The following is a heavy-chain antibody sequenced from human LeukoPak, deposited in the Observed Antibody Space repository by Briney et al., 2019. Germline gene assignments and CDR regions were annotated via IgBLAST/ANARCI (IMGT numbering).Heavy chain of an antibody. V-gene: IGHV4-4*02. J-gene: IGHJ4*02. CDR1: GGSISSSTW. CDR2: VFYSGST. CDR3: ASVVLVSRYLTD. D-gene: IGHD3-9*01. Sequence: PSETLSLTCAVSGGSISSSTWWTWVRQPPGKGLEWIGEVFYSGSTNSNPSLKSRLTMSVDESKHEFSLKLTSVTAADTAVYYCASVVLVSRYLTDWSQGTLVTVSP.